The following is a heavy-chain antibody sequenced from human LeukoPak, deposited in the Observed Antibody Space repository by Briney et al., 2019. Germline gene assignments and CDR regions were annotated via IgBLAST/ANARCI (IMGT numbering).Heavy chain of an antibody. CDR2: ISGSGGST. CDR1: GFTFSTYS. Sequence: HPGGSLRLSCAASGFTFSTYSMNWVRQAPGKGLEWVSAISGSGGSTYYADSVKGRFTISRDNSKNTLYLQMNSLRAEDTAVYYCAKGAYSSSSFIYYYMDVWGKGTTVTVSS. CDR3: AKGAYSSSSFIYYYMDV. V-gene: IGHV3-23*01. J-gene: IGHJ6*03. D-gene: IGHD6-6*01.